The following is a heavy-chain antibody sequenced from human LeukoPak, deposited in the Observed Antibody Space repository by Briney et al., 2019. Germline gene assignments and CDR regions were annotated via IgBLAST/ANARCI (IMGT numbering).Heavy chain of an antibody. CDR3: ARDGSSGWYSDY. CDR2: IYWNGGSA. J-gene: IGHJ4*02. D-gene: IGHD6-19*01. CDR1: GFTFDDYG. Sequence: GGSLRLSCAAFGFTFDDYGMSWVRQAPGRGLEWVSGIYWNGGSAGYADSVKGRFTISRDSAKNSLYLQMNSLRAEDTALYHCARDGSSGWYSDYWGQGTLVTVSS. V-gene: IGHV3-20*01.